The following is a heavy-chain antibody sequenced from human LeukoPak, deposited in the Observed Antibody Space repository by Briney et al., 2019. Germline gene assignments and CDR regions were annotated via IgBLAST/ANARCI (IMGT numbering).Heavy chain of an antibody. V-gene: IGHV4-59*01. CDR2: IFYSGNT. J-gene: IGHJ4*02. CDR3: ARGVDWGSAFDS. Sequence: SETLSLTCTVSGASISNYYWSWIRQSPGKGLQWIGYIFYSGNTNYNPSLKSRVTISVDTSKNQFSLKLSSMTAVDTAVYYCARGVDWGSAFDSWGQGTLVTVSS. CDR1: GASISNYY. D-gene: IGHD3-9*01.